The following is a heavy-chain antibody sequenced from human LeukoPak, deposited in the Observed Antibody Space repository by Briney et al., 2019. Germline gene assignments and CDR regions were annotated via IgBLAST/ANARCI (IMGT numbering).Heavy chain of an antibody. D-gene: IGHD3-3*01. V-gene: IGHV3-21*01. CDR2: ISSSSSYI. CDR1: GFTFSSYS. Sequence: GGSLRLSCAASGFTFSSYSMNWVRQAPGKGLEWVSSISSSSSYIYYADSVKGRFTISRDNAKNSLYLQINSLRAEDTAVYYCARVRRQYDDFWSGLTGPGGFDYWGQGTLVTVSS. J-gene: IGHJ4*02. CDR3: ARVRRQYDDFWSGLTGPGGFDY.